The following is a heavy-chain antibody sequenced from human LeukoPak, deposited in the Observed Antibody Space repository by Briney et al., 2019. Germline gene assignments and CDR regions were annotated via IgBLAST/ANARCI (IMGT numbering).Heavy chain of an antibody. V-gene: IGHV4-59*11. CDR1: GGSINSHY. D-gene: IGHD3-3*01. Sequence: SETLSLTCTVSGGSINSHYWSWIRQHPGKGLEWIGYIYYSGSTYYTPSLKSRVTISVDTSKNQFSLKLSSVTAADTAVYYCARDRGKLWYYDFWSGSAQFDYWGQGTLVTVSS. J-gene: IGHJ4*02. CDR3: ARDRGKLWYYDFWSGSAQFDY. CDR2: IYYSGST.